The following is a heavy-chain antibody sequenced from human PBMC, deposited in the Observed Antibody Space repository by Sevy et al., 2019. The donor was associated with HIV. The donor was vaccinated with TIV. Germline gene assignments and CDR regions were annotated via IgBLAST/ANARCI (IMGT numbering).Heavy chain of an antibody. CDR2: IKSKTNGGTV. CDR1: GFAFTNAW. CDR3: NTEGTYYDYGTGDYKTFAY. D-gene: IGHD3-3*01. V-gene: IGHV3-15*07. Sequence: GGSLRLSCAASGFAFTNAWMNWVRQAPGKGPEWVARIKSKTNGGTVDYAETVKGRFIISRDDSKDTLYLLMNGLKNEDTAVYFCNTEGTYYDYGTGDYKTFAYWGRGTLVTVSS. J-gene: IGHJ4*02.